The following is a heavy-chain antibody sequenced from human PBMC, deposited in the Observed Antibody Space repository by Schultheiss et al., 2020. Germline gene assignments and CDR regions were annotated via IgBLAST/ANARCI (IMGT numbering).Heavy chain of an antibody. Sequence: GGSLRLSCAASGFTFSSYWMHWVRQAPGKGLVWVSAISGSGGSTYYADSVKGRFTISRDSAKNSLYLQMNSLRAEDTAVYYCARGMITFGGVPEDYWGQGTLVTVSS. D-gene: IGHD3-16*01. J-gene: IGHJ4*02. CDR1: GFTFSSYW. V-gene: IGHV3-74*01. CDR3: ARGMITFGGVPEDY. CDR2: ISGSGGST.